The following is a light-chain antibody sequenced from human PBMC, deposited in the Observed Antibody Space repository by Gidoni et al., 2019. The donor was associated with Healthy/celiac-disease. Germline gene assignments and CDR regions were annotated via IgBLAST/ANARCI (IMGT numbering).Light chain of an antibody. J-gene: IGLJ1*01. V-gene: IGLV1-40*01. Sequence: QSVLTQPPSVSGAPGQRVTIPCTGSNSNIGAGYDVHWYQQLPGTAPKLLIYGNNNRPSGVPDRFSGSKSGTSASLAITGLQAEDEADYYCQSYDSSLSALYVFGTGTKVTVL. CDR2: GNN. CDR3: QSYDSSLSALYV. CDR1: NSNIGAGYD.